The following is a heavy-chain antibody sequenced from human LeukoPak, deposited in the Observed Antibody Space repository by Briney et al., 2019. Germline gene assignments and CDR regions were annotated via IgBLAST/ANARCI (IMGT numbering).Heavy chain of an antibody. CDR1: GDTFSSYA. CDR2: IIPIFGTA. D-gene: IGHD2-15*01. V-gene: IGHV1-69*05. Sequence: SVKVSCKASGDTFSSYAISWVRQAPGQGLEWMGGIIPIFGTANYAQKFQGRVTITTDESTSTAYMELSSLRSEDTAVYYCARELRYCSGGSCYRGLDYWGQGTLVTVSS. CDR3: ARELRYCSGGSCYRGLDY. J-gene: IGHJ4*02.